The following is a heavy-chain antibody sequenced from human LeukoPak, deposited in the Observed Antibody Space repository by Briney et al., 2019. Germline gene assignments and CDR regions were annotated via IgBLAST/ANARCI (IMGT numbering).Heavy chain of an antibody. CDR3: ASLERLGSIDY. V-gene: IGHV4-59*01. Sequence: SETLSLTCTVSGGSISSYYWSWIRQPPGKGLEWIGYIYYSGSTNYSPSLKSRVTISVDTSKNQFSLKLSSVTAADTAVYYCASLERLGSIDYWGQGTLVTVSS. CDR1: GGSISSYY. D-gene: IGHD1-1*01. J-gene: IGHJ4*02. CDR2: IYYSGST.